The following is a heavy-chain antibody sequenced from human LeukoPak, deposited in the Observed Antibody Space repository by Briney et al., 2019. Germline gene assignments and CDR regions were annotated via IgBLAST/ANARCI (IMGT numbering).Heavy chain of an antibody. CDR3: ARVRDTGYDENDF. D-gene: IGHD5-12*01. CDR1: GYSFVSYG. CDR2: ISAYNGKT. J-gene: IGHJ4*02. Sequence: ASVKVSCKASGYSFVSYGMSWVRQAPGQGLXXXXWISAYNGKTNYPQKFQGRVTMTTDTSTNTGYMELRSLRFDDTAVYYCARVRDTGYDENDFWGQGTLVTVSS. V-gene: IGHV1-18*01.